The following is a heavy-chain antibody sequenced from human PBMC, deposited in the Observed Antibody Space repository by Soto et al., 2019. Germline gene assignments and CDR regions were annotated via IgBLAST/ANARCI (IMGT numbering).Heavy chain of an antibody. CDR2: ISGSGGST. D-gene: IGHD3-9*01. V-gene: IGHV3-23*01. CDR3: AKDLNDILTGYLEYYFDY. Sequence: GGSLRLSCAASGFHFSSYSMSWVRKAPGKGLEWVSAISGSGGSTYYADSVKGRFTISRDNSKNTPYLQMNSLRAEDTAVYYCAKDLNDILTGYLEYYFDYWGQGTLVTVSS. J-gene: IGHJ4*02. CDR1: GFHFSSYS.